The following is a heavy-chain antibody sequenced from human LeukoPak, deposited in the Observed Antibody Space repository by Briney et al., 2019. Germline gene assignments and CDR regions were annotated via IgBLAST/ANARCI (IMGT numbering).Heavy chain of an antibody. V-gene: IGHV3-23*01. CDR3: AKDPRGWRDAFDI. CDR2: ISGSGGST. CDR1: GFTFSSYA. J-gene: IGHJ3*02. D-gene: IGHD6-19*01. Sequence: GGSLRLSCAASGFTFSSYAMSWVRQAPGKGLEWVSAISGSGGSTYYADSVKDRFTISRDNSKNTLYLQMNSLRAEDTAVYYCAKDPRGWRDAFDIWGQGTMVTVSS.